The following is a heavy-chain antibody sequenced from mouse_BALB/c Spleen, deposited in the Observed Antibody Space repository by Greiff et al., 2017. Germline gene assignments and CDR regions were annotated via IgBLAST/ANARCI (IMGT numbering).Heavy chain of an antibody. Sequence: EVKVVESGGGLVQPGGSRKLSCAASGFTFSSFGMHWVRQAPEKGLEWVAYISSGSSTIYYADTVKGRFTISRDNPKNTLFLQMTSLRSEDTAMYYCARTEGYDYTMDYWGQGTSVTVSS. J-gene: IGHJ4*01. D-gene: IGHD2-14*01. CDR2: ISSGSSTI. CDR1: GFTFSSFG. CDR3: ARTEGYDYTMDY. V-gene: IGHV5-17*02.